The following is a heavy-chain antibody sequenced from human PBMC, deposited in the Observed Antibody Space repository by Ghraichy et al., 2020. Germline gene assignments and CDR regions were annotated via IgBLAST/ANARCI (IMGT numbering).Heavy chain of an antibody. D-gene: IGHD6-13*01. Sequence: SETLSLTCTVSGGSISSCYFYWTWIRQPPGKDLDWIGYIYYSRRTYYNPSLKSRVTLSEDMSKKQFSLKLSSVTAANTAVYYCARGKGVAGTRWDYWCQ. CDR3: ARGKGVAGTRWDY. CDR1: GGSISSCYFY. J-gene: IGHJ4*02. V-gene: IGHV4-30-4*01. CDR2: IYYSRRT.